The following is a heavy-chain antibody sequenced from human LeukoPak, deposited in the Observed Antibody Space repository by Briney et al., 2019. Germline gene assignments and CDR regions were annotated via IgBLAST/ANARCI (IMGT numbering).Heavy chain of an antibody. J-gene: IGHJ4*02. CDR3: ARGLRRWLRDPFDY. V-gene: IGHV4-34*01. CDR2: INHSGST. Sequence: SETLSLTCAVYGRSFSGYYWSWIRQPPGKGLEWIGEINHSGSTNYNPSLKSRVTISVDTSKNQFSLKLSSVTAADTAVYYCARGLRRWLRDPFDYWGQGTLVTVSS. CDR1: GRSFSGYY. D-gene: IGHD5-12*01.